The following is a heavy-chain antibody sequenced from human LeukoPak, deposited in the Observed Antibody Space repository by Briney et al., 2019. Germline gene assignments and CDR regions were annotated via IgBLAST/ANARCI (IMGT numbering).Heavy chain of an antibody. J-gene: IGHJ5*02. CDR2: ISSSSSYI. Sequence: PGGSLRLSCAASGFTFSSYSMNWVRQAPGKGLEWVSSISSSSSYIYYADSVKGRFTISRDNAKNSLYLQMNSLRAEDTAVYCCARGEWELLAGGVYNWFDPWGQGTLVTVSS. CDR1: GFTFSSYS. CDR3: ARGEWELLAGGVYNWFDP. V-gene: IGHV3-21*01. D-gene: IGHD1-26*01.